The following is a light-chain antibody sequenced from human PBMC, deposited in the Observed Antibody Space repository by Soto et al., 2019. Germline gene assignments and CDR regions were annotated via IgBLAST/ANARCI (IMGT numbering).Light chain of an antibody. CDR2: SNN. Sequence: QSVLTQPPSASGTPGQRVTISCSGRSSNIGNNPVNWYQQLPGTAPKLLIYSNNERPSGVTDRFSGSKSGTSASLAISGLQSEDEADYYCAVWDDTLNGVVFGGGTKVTVL. J-gene: IGLJ3*02. V-gene: IGLV1-44*01. CDR3: AVWDDTLNGVV. CDR1: SSNIGNNP.